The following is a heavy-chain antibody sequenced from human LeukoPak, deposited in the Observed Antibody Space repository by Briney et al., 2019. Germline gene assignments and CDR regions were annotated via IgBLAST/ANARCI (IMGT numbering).Heavy chain of an antibody. CDR2: IYYSGST. CDR3: AKYGVRGTFDY. Sequence: PSETLSLTCTVSGGSISSYYWSWIRQPPGKGLEWIGYIYYSGSTNYNPSLKSRVTISVDTSKNQFSLKLSSVTAADTAVYYCAKYGVRGTFDYWGQGTLVTVSS. CDR1: GGSISSYY. V-gene: IGHV4-59*01. D-gene: IGHD2-8*01. J-gene: IGHJ4*02.